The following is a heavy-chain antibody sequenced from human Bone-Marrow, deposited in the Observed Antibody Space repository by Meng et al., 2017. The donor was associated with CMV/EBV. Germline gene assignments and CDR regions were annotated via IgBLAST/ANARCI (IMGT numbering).Heavy chain of an antibody. CDR1: GYSISSGYY. CDR2: IYHTGST. CDR3: ARVASHYYDSSGYYSPYYSDY. Sequence: SETLSLTCSVSGYSISSGYYWGWIRQPPGEGLECIGNIYHTGSTYYHPSLKSRLTISVDTSKNQFSLNLSSVTAADTAVYYCARVASHYYDSSGYYSPYYSDYWGQRKLVNVDS. V-gene: IGHV4-38-2*02. J-gene: IGHJ4*02. D-gene: IGHD3-22*01.